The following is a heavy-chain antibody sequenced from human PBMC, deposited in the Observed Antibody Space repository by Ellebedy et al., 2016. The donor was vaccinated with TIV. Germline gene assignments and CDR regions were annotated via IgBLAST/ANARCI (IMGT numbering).Heavy chain of an antibody. Sequence: GESLKISCAASGFTLSSHWMHWVRQAPGKGLVWVSRITGAGSDRSYAESVKGRFTISRDNAKNMLYLQMNSLRAEDTAVYYCARDGIAAAGTWRVNFSWEDYCYGMDVWGQGTTVTVSS. CDR1: GFTLSSHW. CDR3: ARDGIAAAGTWRVNFSWEDYCYGMDV. CDR2: ITGAGSDR. D-gene: IGHD6-13*01. V-gene: IGHV3-74*01. J-gene: IGHJ6*02.